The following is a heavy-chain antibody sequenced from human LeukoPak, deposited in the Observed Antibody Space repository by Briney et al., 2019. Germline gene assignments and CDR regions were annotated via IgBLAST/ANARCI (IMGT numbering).Heavy chain of an antibody. D-gene: IGHD3-10*02. J-gene: IGHJ6*03. Sequence: PGTLCLTCAVSGFSISSYNYWGWIRQPPGRGLEWIGSIYHTGSTYYNPSVKSRVTISVDTSKNQFSLELNSVTAADTAVYYCARLCYYYYYMDVWGRGTTVTVSS. CDR1: GFSISSYNY. V-gene: IGHV4-38-2*01. CDR3: ARLCYYYYYMDV. CDR2: IYHTGST.